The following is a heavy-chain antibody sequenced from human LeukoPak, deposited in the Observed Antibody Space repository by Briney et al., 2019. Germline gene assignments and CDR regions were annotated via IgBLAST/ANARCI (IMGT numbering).Heavy chain of an antibody. V-gene: IGHV4-39*01. CDR1: GGSISSSSYY. CDR2: IYYSGST. J-gene: IGHJ4*02. CDR3: ARERITLDY. Sequence: SETLSLTCTVSGGSISSSSYYWGWIRQPPGKGLEWIGSIYYSGSTYYNPSLKSRVTISVDTSKNQFSLKLSSVTAADTAVYYCARERITLDYWGQGTLVTVSS. D-gene: IGHD3-10*01.